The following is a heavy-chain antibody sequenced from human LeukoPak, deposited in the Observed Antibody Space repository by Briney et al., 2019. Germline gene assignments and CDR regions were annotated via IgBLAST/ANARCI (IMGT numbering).Heavy chain of an antibody. CDR3: AKDKTEYSNSNYYYYYYMDV. J-gene: IGHJ6*03. D-gene: IGHD6-6*01. V-gene: IGHV3-15*01. Sequence: KPGGSLRLSCAASGFTFSNAWMTWVRQAPGKGLERVGRIKSKTDGETTDFAAPVKGRFTISRGDSKNTLYLQMNSLRPEDTAVYYCAKDKTEYSNSNYYYYYYMDVWGKGTTVTVSS. CDR2: IKSKTDGETT. CDR1: GFTFSNAW.